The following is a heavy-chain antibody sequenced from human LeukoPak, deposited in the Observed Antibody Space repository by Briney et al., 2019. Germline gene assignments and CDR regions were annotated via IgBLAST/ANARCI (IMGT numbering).Heavy chain of an antibody. CDR1: GYTFIIYG. D-gene: IGHD5-12*01. Sequence: SSVKVSCKASGYTFIIYGISWVRQAPGQGLEWMGWISTYDGNTNYAQKLQGRVTMTTDTSTSTAYMELRSLRSDDTAVYYCARVRGYSGYDYGYWGQGTLVTVSS. CDR2: ISTYDGNT. V-gene: IGHV1-18*01. J-gene: IGHJ4*02. CDR3: ARVRGYSGYDYGY.